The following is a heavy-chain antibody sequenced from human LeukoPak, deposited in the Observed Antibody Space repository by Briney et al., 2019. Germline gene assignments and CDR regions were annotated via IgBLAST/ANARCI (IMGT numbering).Heavy chain of an antibody. CDR1: GYTLTELS. CDR2: FDPEDGET. CDR3: ATLGLYTPDVSY. J-gene: IGHJ4*02. D-gene: IGHD2-2*02. Sequence: ASVKVSCKVSGYTLTELSMHWVRQAPGKGLEWMGGFDPEDGETIYAQKFQGRVTMTEDTSTDTAYMELSSLRSEDTAVYYCATLGLYTPDVSYWGQGTLVTVSS. V-gene: IGHV1-24*01.